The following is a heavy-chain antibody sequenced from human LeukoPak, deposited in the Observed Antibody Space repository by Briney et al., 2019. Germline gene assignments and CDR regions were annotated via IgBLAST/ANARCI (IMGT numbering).Heavy chain of an antibody. CDR2: ISAYNGNT. V-gene: IGHV1-18*01. Sequence: GASVKVSCKASGYTFTSYGISWVRQAPGQGLEWMGWISAYNGNTNYAQKLQGRVTMTTDTSTSTAYMELRSLRSDDTAVYYCARVRSPTDIVVVPAAMSYYYYYMDVWGKGTTVTVSS. CDR1: GYTFTSYG. CDR3: ARVRSPTDIVVVPAAMSYYYYYMDV. J-gene: IGHJ6*03. D-gene: IGHD2-2*01.